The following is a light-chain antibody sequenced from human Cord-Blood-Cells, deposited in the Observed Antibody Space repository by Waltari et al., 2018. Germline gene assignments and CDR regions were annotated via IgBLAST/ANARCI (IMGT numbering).Light chain of an antibody. V-gene: IGKV3-20*01. Sequence: EIVLTQSPGTLSFSPGERATLSCRASQRVSSRYLAWYQQKPGQAPRHPISGASSKGTGIPDRLSGIGSGTEFALNISRLETEDFAVYYCQQYGSSPWTFGHGTKVEIK. CDR1: QRVSSRY. CDR2: GAS. J-gene: IGKJ1*01. CDR3: QQYGSSPWT.